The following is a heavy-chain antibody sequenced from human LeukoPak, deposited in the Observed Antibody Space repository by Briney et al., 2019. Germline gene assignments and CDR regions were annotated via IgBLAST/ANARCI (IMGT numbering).Heavy chain of an antibody. J-gene: IGHJ5*02. D-gene: IGHD5-18*01. V-gene: IGHV4-59*01. CDR3: ARDLGYSYGSGWFDP. Sequence: SETLSLTCTVSGGSISSYYWSWIRQPPGKGLGWIGYIYYSGSTNYNPSLKSRVTISVDTSKNQSSLKLNSVTAADTAVYYCARDLGYSYGSGWFDPWGQGTLVTVSS. CDR2: IYYSGST. CDR1: GGSISSYY.